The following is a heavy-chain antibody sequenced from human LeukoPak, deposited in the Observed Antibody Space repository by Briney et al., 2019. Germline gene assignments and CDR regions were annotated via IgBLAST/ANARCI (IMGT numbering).Heavy chain of an antibody. CDR2: INHSGST. J-gene: IGHJ4*02. V-gene: IGHV4-34*01. D-gene: IGHD3-22*01. CDR3: ARGLEYYYGSSGYYAYFDY. CDR1: GGSFSGYY. Sequence: SETLSLTCAVYGGSFSGYYWSWIRQPPGKGLEWIGEINHSGSTNYNPSLKSRVTISVDTSKNQFSLKLSSVTAADTAVYYCARGLEYYYGSSGYYAYFDYWGQGTLVTVSS.